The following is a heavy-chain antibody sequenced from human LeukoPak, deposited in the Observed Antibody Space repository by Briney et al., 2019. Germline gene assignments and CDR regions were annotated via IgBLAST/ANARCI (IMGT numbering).Heavy chain of an antibody. V-gene: IGHV4-59*01. CDR2: ISYSGST. CDR3: ARGPHKFDY. J-gene: IGHJ4*02. Sequence: ETLCLTCTVSGGSISSYYWSWIWQPPGKGLEWIGYISYSGSTNYNPSLKSRVTISVDTSKHQFSLKLSAVTAADTAVYYCARGPHKFDYWGQGSIVSVSS. CDR1: GGSISSYY.